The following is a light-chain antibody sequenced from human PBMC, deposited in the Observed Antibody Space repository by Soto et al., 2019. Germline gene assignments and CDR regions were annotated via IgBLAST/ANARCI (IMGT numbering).Light chain of an antibody. CDR1: QSVGNN. J-gene: IGKJ1*01. V-gene: IGKV3-15*01. CDR2: GAS. CDR3: QQYNNWET. Sequence: EIVMTQSPDTLSVSPGESATLSCWASQSVGNNLAWYQQKPGQAPRLLIHGASTRATDIPARFSGSGSGTDFTLTISSLQSEDSAIYYCQQYNNWETFGQGTKVEIK.